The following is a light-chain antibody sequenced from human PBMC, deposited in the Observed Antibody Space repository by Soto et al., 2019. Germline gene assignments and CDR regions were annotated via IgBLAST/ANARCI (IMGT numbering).Light chain of an antibody. Sequence: EILLTQSPATLSVSLGERATLSCRASQSVSSNLAWYQQKPGQAPRLLMYGASTRANGIPARCSGSGSGTEFTLTISSLQSEDFAVYYCQQYNNWHPMTFGQGTKVDIK. CDR2: GAS. J-gene: IGKJ1*01. CDR1: QSVSSN. CDR3: QQYNNWHPMT. V-gene: IGKV3-15*01.